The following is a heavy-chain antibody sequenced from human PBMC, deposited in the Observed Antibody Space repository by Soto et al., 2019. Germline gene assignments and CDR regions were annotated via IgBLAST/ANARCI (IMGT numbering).Heavy chain of an antibody. D-gene: IGHD1-1*01. Sequence: ESLKISCAASGFTFDDYTMHWVRQAPGQGLEWVSLISRDGGSTYYADSVKGRFTISRDNSKNSLYLQMNSLRTEDTALYYCAKDLNWNDDGGPCYGMDVWGQGTTVTVSS. J-gene: IGHJ6*02. CDR2: ISRDGGST. CDR1: GFTFDDYT. V-gene: IGHV3-43*01. CDR3: AKDLNWNDDGGPCYGMDV.